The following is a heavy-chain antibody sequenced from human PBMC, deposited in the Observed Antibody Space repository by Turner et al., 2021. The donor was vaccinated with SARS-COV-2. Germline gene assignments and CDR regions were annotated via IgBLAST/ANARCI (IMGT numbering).Heavy chain of an antibody. Sequence: EVQLLESGGGLVQPGGSLRLSCAASGFTFSSYAMNWVRQAPGKGLEWVSGIYSGGSTYYADSVKGRFTISRDNSKNTLYLQMNSLRAEDTAVYYCARQLTTVTTWFDPWGQGTLVTVSS. CDR1: GFTFSSYA. CDR3: ARQLTTVTTWFDP. J-gene: IGHJ5*02. CDR2: IYSGGST. V-gene: IGHV3-23*03. D-gene: IGHD4-17*01.